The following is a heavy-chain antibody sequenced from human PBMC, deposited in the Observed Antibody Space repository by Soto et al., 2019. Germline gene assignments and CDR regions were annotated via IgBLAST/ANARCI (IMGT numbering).Heavy chain of an antibody. CDR1: GYTFTSYG. J-gene: IGHJ4*02. D-gene: IGHD3-10*01. CDR2: ISAYNGNT. CDR3: ATEAYYYGSGSYYPTHNFDY. V-gene: IGHV1-18*01. Sequence: ASVKVSCKASGYTFTSYGISWVRQAPGQGLEWMGWISAYNGNTNYAQKLQGRVTMTTDTSTSTAYMELRSLRSDDTAVYYCATEAYYYGSGSYYPTHNFDYWGQGTLVTVSS.